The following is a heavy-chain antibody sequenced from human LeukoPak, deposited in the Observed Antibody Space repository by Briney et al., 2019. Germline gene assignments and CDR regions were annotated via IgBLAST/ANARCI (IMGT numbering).Heavy chain of an antibody. V-gene: IGHV4-34*01. Sequence: PSETLSLTCAVYGGSFSGDYWSWVRQPPGKGLEWIGEINHSGSASYNPSLKSRVTISVDTSKIQFSLKLSSVTATDTAVYYCARMRDNWNVCAFDIWGQGTMVTVSS. CDR1: GGSFSGDY. D-gene: IGHD1-1*01. J-gene: IGHJ3*02. CDR3: ARMRDNWNVCAFDI. CDR2: INHSGSA.